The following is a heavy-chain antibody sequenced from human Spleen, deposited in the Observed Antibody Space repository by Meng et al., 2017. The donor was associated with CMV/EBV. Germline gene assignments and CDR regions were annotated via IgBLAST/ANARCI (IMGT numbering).Heavy chain of an antibody. CDR1: SGGYY. Sequence: SGGYYWSWISQHPGKGLEWIGYIYYSGSTFYNPSLKSRVTISIDTSKNQFSLNLSSVTAADTAVYYCARESIVIVPAAGGEGYYSDFWGQGTLVTVSS. CDR2: IYYSGST. J-gene: IGHJ4*02. D-gene: IGHD2-2*01. V-gene: IGHV4-31*02. CDR3: ARESIVIVPAAGGEGYYSDF.